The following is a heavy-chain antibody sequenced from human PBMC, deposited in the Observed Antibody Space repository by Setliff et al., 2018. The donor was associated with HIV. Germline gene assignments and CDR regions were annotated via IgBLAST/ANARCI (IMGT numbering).Heavy chain of an antibody. CDR2: IYDSGRT. Sequence: TLSLTCTVSGGSISSHYWSWIRRPPGKGLEWIGDIYDSGRTNYNPSLKNRVTISVDTSKNQFSLRLTSVTAADTAVYYCARDRSVPGTYRYFDYWGQGTLVTVSS. V-gene: IGHV4-59*11. CDR3: ARDRSVPGTYRYFDY. D-gene: IGHD2-2*01. CDR1: GGSISSHY. J-gene: IGHJ4*02.